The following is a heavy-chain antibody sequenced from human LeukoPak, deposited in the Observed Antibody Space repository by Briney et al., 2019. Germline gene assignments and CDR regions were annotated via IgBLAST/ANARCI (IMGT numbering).Heavy chain of an antibody. D-gene: IGHD4-17*01. J-gene: IGHJ4*02. CDR3: ATVTTVREVDY. CDR2: IYYSGST. CDR1: GGSISSSSYY. V-gene: IGHV4-39*01. Sequence: SETLSLTCTVSGGSISSSSYYWGWIRQPPGKGLEWIGSIYYSGSTYYNPSLKSRVIISVDTSKNQFSLKLSSVTAADTAVYYCATVTTVREVDYWGQGTLVTVSS.